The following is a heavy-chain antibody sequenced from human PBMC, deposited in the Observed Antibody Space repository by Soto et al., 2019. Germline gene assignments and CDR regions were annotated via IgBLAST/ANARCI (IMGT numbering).Heavy chain of an antibody. CDR2: IIPIFGTA. Sequence: PAASVKVSCKASGGTFSSYAISWVRQAPGQGLEWMGGIIPIFGTANYAQKFQGRVTITADESTSTAYMELSSLRSEDTAVYYCARDVTTGTTYPWFDPWGQGTLVTVSS. D-gene: IGHD1-7*01. CDR3: ARDVTTGTTYPWFDP. CDR1: GGTFSSYA. J-gene: IGHJ5*02. V-gene: IGHV1-69*13.